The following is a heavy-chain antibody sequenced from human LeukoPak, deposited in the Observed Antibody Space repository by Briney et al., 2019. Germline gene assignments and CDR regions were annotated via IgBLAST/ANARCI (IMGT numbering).Heavy chain of an antibody. CDR3: ASLTSSGWYYFDY. V-gene: IGHV4-30-2*01. J-gene: IGHJ4*02. CDR2: IYHSGST. D-gene: IGHD6-19*01. CDR1: GGSISSGGYY. Sequence: SETLSLTCTVSGGSISSGGYYWSWIRQPPGKGLEWIGYIYHSGSTYYNPSLKSRVTISVDRSKNQFSLKLSSVTAADTAVYYCASLTSSGWYYFDYWGQGTLVTVSS.